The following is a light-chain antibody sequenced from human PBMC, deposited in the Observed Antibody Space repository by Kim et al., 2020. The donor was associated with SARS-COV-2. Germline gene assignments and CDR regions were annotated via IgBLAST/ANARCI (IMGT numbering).Light chain of an antibody. Sequence: GRWITGSCAGTNSDVGCYSLVSWYQQRPGKAPKRIIYEVTKRPSGVSNRFSGSKSGNTASLTISGLQAEDEADYYCCSHASGSNWVFVGGTRLTVL. CDR1: NSDVGCYSL. CDR2: EVT. V-gene: IGLV2-23*02. CDR3: CSHASGSNWV. J-gene: IGLJ3*02.